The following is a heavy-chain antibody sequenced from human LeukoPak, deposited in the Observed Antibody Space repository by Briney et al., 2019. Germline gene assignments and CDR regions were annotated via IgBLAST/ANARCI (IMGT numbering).Heavy chain of an antibody. CDR1: GFTFSSYG. CDR2: ISYDGSNK. J-gene: IGHJ4*02. D-gene: IGHD3-16*02. V-gene: IGHV3-30*18. Sequence: GGSLRLSCAASGFTFSSYGMHWVRQAPGKGLEWVAVISYDGSNKYYADSVKGRFTISRDNSKNTLYLQMNSLRAVDTAVYYCAKDPPSDDYVWGSYRFPDYWGQGTLVTASS. CDR3: AKDPPSDDYVWGSYRFPDY.